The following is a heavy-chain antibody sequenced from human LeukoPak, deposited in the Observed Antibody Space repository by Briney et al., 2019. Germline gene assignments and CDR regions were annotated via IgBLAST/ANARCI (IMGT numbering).Heavy chain of an antibody. Sequence: SETLSLTCNVSGGSISRSSYYWGWIRQPPGKGLEWIGSIYYSGSTYYNPSLKSRVTISVDTSKNQFSLRLTSVTAADTAAYYCATAGGYYYDSSGYYPFASWGQGTLVTVSS. CDR2: IYYSGST. CDR3: ATAGGYYYDSSGYYPFAS. CDR1: GGSISRSSYY. J-gene: IGHJ4*02. D-gene: IGHD3-22*01. V-gene: IGHV4-39*01.